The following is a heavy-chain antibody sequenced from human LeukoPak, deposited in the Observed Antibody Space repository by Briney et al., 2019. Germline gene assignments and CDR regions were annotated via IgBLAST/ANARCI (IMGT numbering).Heavy chain of an antibody. D-gene: IGHD5-12*01. CDR1: GYTFTSYD. Sequence: GASVKVSCKASGYTFTSYDINWVRQATGQGLEWMGWMNPNSGNTGYAQKLQGRVTITRDTSIDTAYMQLSRLRSDDTAVYYCAKDRYGDYEAPFHYYMDAWGRGTTVTVSS. J-gene: IGHJ6*03. CDR2: MNPNSGNT. V-gene: IGHV1-8*03. CDR3: AKDRYGDYEAPFHYYMDA.